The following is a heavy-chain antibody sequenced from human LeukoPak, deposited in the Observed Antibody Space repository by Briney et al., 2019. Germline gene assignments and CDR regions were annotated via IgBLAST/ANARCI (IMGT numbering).Heavy chain of an antibody. Sequence: SETLSLTCTVSGGSISSYYWSWNRQPPGKGLEWIGYIYYSGSTNYNPSLKSRVTISVDSSKNQFSLKLSSVTAADTAVYYCARRHDSWFDPWGQGTLVTVSS. CDR1: GGSISSYY. V-gene: IGHV4-59*08. D-gene: IGHD3-22*01. CDR3: ARRHDSWFDP. J-gene: IGHJ5*02. CDR2: IYYSGST.